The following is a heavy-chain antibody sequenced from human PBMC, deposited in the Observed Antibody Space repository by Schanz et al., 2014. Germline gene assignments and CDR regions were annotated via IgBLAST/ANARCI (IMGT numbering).Heavy chain of an antibody. Sequence: VQLVESGGGLVQPGGSLRLSCVASGFSFSGFAVHWVRQAPGKGLEWVSIVSHDGFTKHYADSVRGRFTLSRDNAKNSLYLQMNSLRAEDTAVYYCARDKGDLIPFDYWGQGTLVAVSS. CDR3: ARDKGDLIPFDY. CDR1: GFSFSGFA. J-gene: IGHJ4*02. V-gene: IGHV3-30*04. CDR2: VSHDGFTK. D-gene: IGHD2-21*01.